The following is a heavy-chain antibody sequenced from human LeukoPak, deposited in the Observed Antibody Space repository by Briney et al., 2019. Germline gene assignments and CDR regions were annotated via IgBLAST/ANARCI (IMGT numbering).Heavy chain of an antibody. V-gene: IGHV1-18*01. CDR3: ASGNDYGGNPLPWQFDY. D-gene: IGHD4-23*01. J-gene: IGHJ4*02. CDR1: GYTFTSYG. CDR2: ISAYNGNT. Sequence: ASVKVSCEASGYTFTSYGISWVRQAPGQGLEWMGWISAYNGNTNYAQKLQGRVTMTTDTSTSTAYMELRSLRSDDTAVYYCASGNDYGGNPLPWQFDYWGQGTLVTVSS.